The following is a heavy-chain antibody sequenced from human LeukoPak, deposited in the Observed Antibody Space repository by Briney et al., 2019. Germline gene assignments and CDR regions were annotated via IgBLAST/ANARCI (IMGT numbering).Heavy chain of an antibody. CDR3: ARQRRYYPYYYYYMDV. J-gene: IGHJ6*03. CDR2: INHSGST. Sequence: SETLSLTCAVYGGSFSGYYWSWIRQPPGKGLEWIREINHSGSTNYNPSLKSRVTISVDTSKNQFSLKLSSVTAADTAVYYCARQRRYYPYYYYYMDVWGKGTTVTISS. CDR1: GGSFSGYY. D-gene: IGHD2/OR15-2a*01. V-gene: IGHV4-34*01.